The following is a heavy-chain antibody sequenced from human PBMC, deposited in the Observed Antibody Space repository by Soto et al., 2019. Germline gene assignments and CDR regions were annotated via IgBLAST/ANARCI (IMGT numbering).Heavy chain of an antibody. CDR3: AKDQKEGYPLWWAPRQSGSFDY. CDR1: GFTFSSYA. Sequence: PGGSLRLSCAASGFTFSSYAMSWVRQAPGKGLEWVSAISGSGGSTYYADSVKGRFTISRDNSKNTLYLQMNSLRAEDTAVYYCAKDQKEGYPLWWAPRQSGSFDYWGQGTLVTVSS. V-gene: IGHV3-23*01. D-gene: IGHD2-21*01. J-gene: IGHJ4*02. CDR2: ISGSGGST.